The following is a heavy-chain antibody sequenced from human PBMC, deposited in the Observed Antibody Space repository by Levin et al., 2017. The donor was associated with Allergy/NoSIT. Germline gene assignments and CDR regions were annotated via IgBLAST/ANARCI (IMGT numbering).Heavy chain of an antibody. Sequence: SETLSLTCAVYGGSFSGYYWSWIRQPPGKGLEWIGEINHSGSTNYNPSLKSRVTISVDTSKNQFSLKLSSVTAADTAVYYWARCYGSGTNTPGRFDPWGQGTLVTVSS. CDR2: INHSGST. CDR1: GGSFSGYY. J-gene: IGHJ5*02. D-gene: IGHD3-10*01. CDR3: ARCYGSGTNTPGRFDP. V-gene: IGHV4-34*01.